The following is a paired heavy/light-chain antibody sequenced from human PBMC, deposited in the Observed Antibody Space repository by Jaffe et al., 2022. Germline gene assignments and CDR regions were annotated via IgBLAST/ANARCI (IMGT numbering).Light chain of an antibody. CDR1: QGINSA. J-gene: IGKJ4*01. Sequence: AIQLTQSPSSLSASVGDRVTITCRASQGINSALAWYQQRPGKPPNLLIRDASRLESGVPSRFTGSGSVTDFTLTISSLQPEDFATYYCQLTNTYSLTFGGGTRLEIK. V-gene: IGKV1-13*02. CDR3: QLTNTYSLT. CDR2: DAS.
Heavy chain of an antibody. J-gene: IGHJ4*02. Sequence: QVQLVQSGAEVKKPGASVRVSCKASGYTFTDYDIYWVRQVSGQGLEWMGWINPHSGNSGYAQKFQGRVTMTRETSTSTVYMEMRSLRYEDTAVYYCARGRKYDYVWGNYRYVLDYWGQGTLVTVSS. CDR2: INPHSGNS. D-gene: IGHD3-16*02. CDR1: GYTFTDYD. CDR3: ARGRKYDYVWGNYRYVLDY. V-gene: IGHV1-8*01.